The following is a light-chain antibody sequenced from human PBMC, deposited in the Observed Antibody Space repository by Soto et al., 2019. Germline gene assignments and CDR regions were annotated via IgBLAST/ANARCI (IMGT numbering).Light chain of an antibody. CDR3: QQYGISPET. CDR2: GAS. J-gene: IGKJ1*01. V-gene: IGKV3-20*01. CDR1: QSVSSSY. Sequence: EIVLTQSPGTLSLSLGERATLSCRASQSVSSSYLAWYQQKPGQAPRLLVYGASSRGTVIPDRFSGSGSGTDFTLTIRRLEPEDFGVYYCQQYGISPETFGQGTKVEIK.